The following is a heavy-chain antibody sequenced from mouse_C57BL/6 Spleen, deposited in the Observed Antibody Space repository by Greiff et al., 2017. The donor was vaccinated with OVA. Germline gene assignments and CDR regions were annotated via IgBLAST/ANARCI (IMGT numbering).Heavy chain of an antibody. CDR2: IRNKANNHAT. V-gene: IGHV6-6*01. CDR1: GFTFSDAW. Sequence: EVKLVESGGGLVQPGGSMKLSCAASGFTFSDAWMDWVRQSPEKGLEWVAEIRNKANNHATYYAESVKGRFTISRDDSKSSVYLQMNSLRAEDTGIYYYTTSIYYDYDGYFDYWGQGTTLTVSS. J-gene: IGHJ2*01. D-gene: IGHD2-4*01. CDR3: TTSIYYDYDGYFDY.